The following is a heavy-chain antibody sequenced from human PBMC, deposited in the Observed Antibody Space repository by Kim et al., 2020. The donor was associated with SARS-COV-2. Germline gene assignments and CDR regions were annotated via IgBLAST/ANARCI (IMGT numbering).Heavy chain of an antibody. CDR2: IFWGDEK. CDR3: AHRRPGFEVGGFAP. D-gene: IGHD3-16*01. Sequence: RALEWLGAIFWGDEKRYSQTLKSRLTITKDTTKNQVVPTTTNMDPVDTAAYYCAHRRPGFEVGGFAPWGQGTLVTVSS. J-gene: IGHJ5*02. V-gene: IGHV2-5*02.